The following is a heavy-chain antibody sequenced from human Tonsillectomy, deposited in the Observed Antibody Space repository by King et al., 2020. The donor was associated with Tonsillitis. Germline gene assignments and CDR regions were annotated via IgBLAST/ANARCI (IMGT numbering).Heavy chain of an antibody. CDR2: IYPGDSNT. CDR1: GYIFTDCW. J-gene: IGHJ4*02. V-gene: IGHV5-51*03. Sequence: QLVQSGAEVKKPGESLKISCRASGYIFTDCWIGWVRLVPGKGLEWMGIIYPGDSNTRYSPSFQGQVTISADKSLSTAYLQWSSLKTSDTAMYYCAKEKWGQVDSWGQGTLVTVSS. CDR3: AKEKWGQVDS. D-gene: IGHD2-8*01.